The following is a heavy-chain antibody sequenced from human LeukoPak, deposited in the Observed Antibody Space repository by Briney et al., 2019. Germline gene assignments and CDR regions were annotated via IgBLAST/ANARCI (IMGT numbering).Heavy chain of an antibody. CDR2: IYSGGST. CDR3: ARVKARVGFWAPSWFDP. Sequence: GGSLRLSCAASGFTVSSNYMSWVRQAPGKGLEWVSVIYSGGSTYYADSVKGRFTISRDNSKNTLYLQMNSLRAEDTAVYYCARVKARVGFWAPSWFDPWGQGTLVTVSS. V-gene: IGHV3-53*01. J-gene: IGHJ5*02. CDR1: GFTVSSNY. D-gene: IGHD1-26*01.